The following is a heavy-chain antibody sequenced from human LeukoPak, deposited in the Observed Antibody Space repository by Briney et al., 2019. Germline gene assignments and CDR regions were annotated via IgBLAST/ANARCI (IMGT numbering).Heavy chain of an antibody. D-gene: IGHD6-19*01. V-gene: IGHV1-18*04. Sequence: GASVKVSCKASGYTFTGYYMHWVRQAPGQGLEWMGWISAYNGNTNYAQKLQGRVTMTTDTSTSTAYMELRSLRSDDTAVYYCARSSSAGNWFDPWGQGTLVTVSS. J-gene: IGHJ5*02. CDR3: ARSSSAGNWFDP. CDR1: GYTFTGYY. CDR2: ISAYNGNT.